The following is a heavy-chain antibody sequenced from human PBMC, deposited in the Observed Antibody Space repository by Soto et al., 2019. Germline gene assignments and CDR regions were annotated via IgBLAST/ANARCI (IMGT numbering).Heavy chain of an antibody. CDR3: ARGQGGYCSGGSCAYYYYYGMDV. CDR2: IIPIFGTA. D-gene: IGHD2-15*01. V-gene: IGHV1-69*06. Sequence: QVQLVQSGAEVKKPGSSVKVSCKASGGTFSSYAISWVRQAPGQGLEWMGGIIPIFGTANYAQKFQGRVTITADKSTSTAYMELSSLRSEDTDVYYCARGQGGYCSGGSCAYYYYYGMDVWGQGTTVTVSS. J-gene: IGHJ6*02. CDR1: GGTFSSYA.